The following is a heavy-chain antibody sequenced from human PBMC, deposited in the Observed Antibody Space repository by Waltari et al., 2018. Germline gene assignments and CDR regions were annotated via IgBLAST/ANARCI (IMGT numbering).Heavy chain of an antibody. V-gene: IGHV4-4*07. D-gene: IGHD6-13*01. CDR3: ARENIAAAGNYYYYYMDV. CDR2: IYTSGST. Sequence: QVQLQESGPGLVKPSETLSLTCTVSGGSISSYYWSWIRQPAGKGLEWIGRIYTSGSTNYNPSLKSRVTMSVDTSKNQFSLKLSSVTAADTAVYYCARENIAAAGNYYYYYMDVWGKGTTVTVSS. J-gene: IGHJ6*03. CDR1: GGSISSYY.